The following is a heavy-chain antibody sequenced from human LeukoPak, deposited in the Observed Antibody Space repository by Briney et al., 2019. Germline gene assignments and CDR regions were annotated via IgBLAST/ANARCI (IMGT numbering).Heavy chain of an antibody. V-gene: IGHV3-23*01. CDR2: MSGGGGST. CDR1: GFTFSSYS. Sequence: GGSLRLSCAASGFTFSSYSMSWVRQAPGKGLEWVSAMSGGGGSTFYADSVKGRFTISRDNSKNTLYLQMNSLRAEDTAVYYCAKASEYQLPEKFDYWGQGTLVTVSS. J-gene: IGHJ4*02. D-gene: IGHD2-2*01. CDR3: AKASEYQLPEKFDY.